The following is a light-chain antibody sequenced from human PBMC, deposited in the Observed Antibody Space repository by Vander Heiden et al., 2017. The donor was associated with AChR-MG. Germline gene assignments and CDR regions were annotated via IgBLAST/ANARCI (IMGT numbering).Light chain of an antibody. CDR2: AAS. CDR3: LQLNNYPIT. V-gene: IGKV1-9*01. CDR1: QAISSY. Sequence: IQMTQSPSSLSASVGDRVTITFRASQAISSYLAWYQQKPGKAPKLLIYAASTLQSGVPSRVSGSGSGTEFTLTISSLQPEDFATYYCLQLNNYPITCGQGTRLEIK. J-gene: IGKJ5*01.